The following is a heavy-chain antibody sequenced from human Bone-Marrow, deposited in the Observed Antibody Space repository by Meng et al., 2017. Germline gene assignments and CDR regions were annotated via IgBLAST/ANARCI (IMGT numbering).Heavy chain of an antibody. CDR1: GYTFTSYD. J-gene: IGHJ5*02. D-gene: IGHD3-3*01. Sequence: ASVKVSCKASGYTFTSYDISWVRQAPGQGLEWMGWISAYNGNTNYAQKFQGRVTMTTDTSTSTAYMELRSLRSDDTAVYYCARDKDGYDFWSGSEDWFDPWGQGTLVTVSS. V-gene: IGHV1-18*01. CDR2: ISAYNGNT. CDR3: ARDKDGYDFWSGSEDWFDP.